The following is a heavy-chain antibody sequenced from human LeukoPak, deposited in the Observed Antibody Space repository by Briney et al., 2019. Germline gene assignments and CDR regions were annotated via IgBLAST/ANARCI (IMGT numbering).Heavy chain of an antibody. J-gene: IGHJ4*02. D-gene: IGHD1-26*01. CDR1: GYSFTSYA. CDR3: ARDRVVGHTYFDY. V-gene: IGHV1-18*01. Sequence: ASVKVSCKASGYSFTSYAINWVRQAPGQGLEWMGRISTYNGNTNYAQKFQGRVTMTTDTSTSTAYMELRSLRSGGTAVYYCARDRVVGHTYFDYWGQGTLVTVSS. CDR2: ISTYNGNT.